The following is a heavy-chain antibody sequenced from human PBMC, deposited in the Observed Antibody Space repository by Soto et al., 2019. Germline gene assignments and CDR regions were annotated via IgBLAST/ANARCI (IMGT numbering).Heavy chain of an antibody. D-gene: IGHD6-6*01. J-gene: IGHJ5*02. Sequence: QVQLVQSGAEVKKPGASVKVSCKASGYTFTDYRMIWVRQAPGQGLEWMGIINPSGASTNYAQKFQGRVTLTRDSFTSTVYMELSSLRSEDTAVYYCARPAGRLANWFDPCGQGTLVTVAS. CDR1: GYTFTDYR. CDR2: INPSGAST. CDR3: ARPAGRLANWFDP. V-gene: IGHV1-46*01.